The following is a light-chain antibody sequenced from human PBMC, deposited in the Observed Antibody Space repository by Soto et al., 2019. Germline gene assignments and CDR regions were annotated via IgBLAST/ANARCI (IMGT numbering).Light chain of an antibody. Sequence: EIVMTQSPAARSVSTGERATLSGRASQSVSSNLAWYQQKPGQAPRLLIYGASTRATGIPARFSGSGSGTEFTLTISSLQSEDFAVYYCQQYNNWPRTFGQGTKVDIK. V-gene: IGKV3-15*01. CDR3: QQYNNWPRT. CDR2: GAS. CDR1: QSVSSN. J-gene: IGKJ1*01.